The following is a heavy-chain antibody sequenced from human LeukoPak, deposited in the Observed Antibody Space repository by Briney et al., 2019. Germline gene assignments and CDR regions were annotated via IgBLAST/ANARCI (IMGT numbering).Heavy chain of an antibody. J-gene: IGHJ3*02. Sequence: SETLSLTCAVYGGSFSGYYWSWIRQPPGKGLEWIGEINHSGSTNYNPSLKSRVTISVDTSKNQFSLKLSSVTAADTAVYYCARGRLTRITMIVVVIAPVAFDIWGQGTMVTVSS. D-gene: IGHD3-22*01. CDR3: ARGRLTRITMIVVVIAPVAFDI. CDR2: INHSGST. CDR1: GGSFSGYY. V-gene: IGHV4-34*01.